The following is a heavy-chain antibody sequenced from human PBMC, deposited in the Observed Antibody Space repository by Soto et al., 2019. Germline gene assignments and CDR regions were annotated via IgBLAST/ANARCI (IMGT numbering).Heavy chain of an antibody. CDR1: GFTFSTYA. Sequence: EVQLLESGGGLVQPGGSLRLSCAASGFTFSTYAMNWVRQAPGNGLEWVSAISGSGGSIHYADSVKGRFTISRDNSKNTLYLQMNILRDEDTAVYHCVKGYWKGDVWGQGTTVTLSS. D-gene: IGHD1-1*01. J-gene: IGHJ6*02. CDR2: ISGSGGSI. CDR3: VKGYWKGDV. V-gene: IGHV3-23*01.